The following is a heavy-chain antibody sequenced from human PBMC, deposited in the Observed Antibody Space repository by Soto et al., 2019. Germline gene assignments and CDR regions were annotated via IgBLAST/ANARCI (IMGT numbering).Heavy chain of an antibody. Sequence: QVQLQESGPALVEPSQTLSLTCTVSGTSVSIPYYWSWIRQATGRGLEWIGHIYNGGSTYSSPSLESRVTLSLDTSKNQFSLRLSSVTAADTAVYYCARGPTTDKVDYWGQGALVTVSS. CDR2: IYNGGST. J-gene: IGHJ4*02. CDR3: ARGPTTDKVDY. D-gene: IGHD4-17*01. CDR1: GTSVSIPYY. V-gene: IGHV4-30-4*01.